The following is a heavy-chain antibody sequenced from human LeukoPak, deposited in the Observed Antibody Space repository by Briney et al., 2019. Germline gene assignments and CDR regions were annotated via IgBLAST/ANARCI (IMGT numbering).Heavy chain of an antibody. D-gene: IGHD1-26*01. Sequence: SKTLSLTCTVSGGSISNNNYYWAWIRQPPGKGLEWIGTIYYSGNTYYNSSLKSRITMSIDTSKNHFSLKLTSVTAADTAVYYCARRISSSSYNFDYWGQGTLVTVSS. V-gene: IGHV4-39*07. CDR1: GGSISNNNYY. CDR3: ARRISSSSYNFDY. J-gene: IGHJ4*02. CDR2: IYYSGNT.